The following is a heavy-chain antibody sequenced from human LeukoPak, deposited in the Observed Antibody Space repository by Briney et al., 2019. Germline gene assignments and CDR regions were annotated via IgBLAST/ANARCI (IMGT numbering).Heavy chain of an antibody. CDR2: ISAYNGNT. Sequence: ASVKVSCKASGYTFTSYGISWVRQAPGQGLEWMGWISAYNGNTNYAQKLQGRVTMTTDTSTSTAYMELRSLRSDDTAVYYCARDGGFTMITGSWFDPWGQGTLVTVSS. J-gene: IGHJ5*02. CDR1: GYTFTSYG. V-gene: IGHV1-18*01. CDR3: ARDGGFTMITGSWFDP. D-gene: IGHD3-22*01.